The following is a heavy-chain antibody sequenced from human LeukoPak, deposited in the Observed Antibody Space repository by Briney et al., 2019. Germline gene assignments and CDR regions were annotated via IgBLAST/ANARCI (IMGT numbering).Heavy chain of an antibody. CDR1: GYTFTSYA. D-gene: IGHD6-13*01. CDR2: INAGNGNT. Sequence: ASVKVSCKASGYTFTSYAMHWVRQAPGQRLEWMGWINAGNGNTKYSQKFQGRVTITRDTSASTAYMELSSLRSEDTAVYYCARGKAAAGIPGPFYYYGMDVWGQGTTVTVSS. V-gene: IGHV1-3*01. J-gene: IGHJ6*02. CDR3: ARGKAAAGIPGPFYYYGMDV.